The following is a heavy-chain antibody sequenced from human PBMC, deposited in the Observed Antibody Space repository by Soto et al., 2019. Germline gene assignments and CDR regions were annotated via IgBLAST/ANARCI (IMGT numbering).Heavy chain of an antibody. D-gene: IGHD3-3*01. CDR1: GYTFTSYG. CDR2: ISAYNGNT. Sequence: AAVEVSCRACGYTFTSYGISWVRRAPGQGLEWMGWISAYNGNTNYAQKLQGRVTMTTDTSTSTAYMELRSLRSDDTAVYYCARDITIFGGGGYYYYGMDVWGQGTTVTVS. J-gene: IGHJ6*02. CDR3: ARDITIFGGGGYYYYGMDV. V-gene: IGHV1-18*04.